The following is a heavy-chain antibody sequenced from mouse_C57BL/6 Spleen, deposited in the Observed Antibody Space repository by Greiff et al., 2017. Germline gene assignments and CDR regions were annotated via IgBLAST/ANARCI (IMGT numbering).Heavy chain of an antibody. V-gene: IGHV3-6*01. Sequence: EVKVEESGPGLVKPSQSLSLTCSVTGYSITSGYYWNWIRQFPGNKLEWMGYISYDGSNNYNPSLKNRISITRDTSKNQFFLKLNSVTTEDTATYYCARDSLGSSYYYAMDYWGQGTSVTVSS. CDR2: ISYDGSN. CDR3: ARDSLGSSYYYAMDY. J-gene: IGHJ4*01. D-gene: IGHD1-1*01. CDR1: GYSITSGYY.